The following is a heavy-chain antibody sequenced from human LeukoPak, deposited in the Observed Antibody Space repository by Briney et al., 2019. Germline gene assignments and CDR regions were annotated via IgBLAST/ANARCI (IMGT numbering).Heavy chain of an antibody. D-gene: IGHD6-19*01. V-gene: IGHV1-69*13. CDR2: IIPIFGTA. J-gene: IGHJ4*02. Sequence: ASVKVSCKASGGTFSSYAISWVRQAPGQGLEWMGGIIPIFGTANYAQKFQGRVTITADESTSTAYMELSSLRSEDTAVYYCARGEPRGGWFDFFDSWGQGTLVTVSS. CDR1: GGTFSSYA. CDR3: ARGEPRGGWFDFFDS.